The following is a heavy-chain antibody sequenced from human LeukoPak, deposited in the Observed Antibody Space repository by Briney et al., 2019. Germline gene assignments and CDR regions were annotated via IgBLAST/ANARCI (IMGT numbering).Heavy chain of an antibody. CDR2: ISGSGGST. V-gene: IGHV3-23*01. J-gene: IGHJ4*02. Sequence: GGSLRLSCAASGFTFSSYAMSWVRQAPGRGLEWVSAISGSGGSTYYADSVKGRFTISRDNSKNTLYLQMNSLRAEDTAVYYCARGANYYYDSSYFDYWGQGTLVTVSS. CDR1: GFTFSSYA. D-gene: IGHD3-22*01. CDR3: ARGANYYYDSSYFDY.